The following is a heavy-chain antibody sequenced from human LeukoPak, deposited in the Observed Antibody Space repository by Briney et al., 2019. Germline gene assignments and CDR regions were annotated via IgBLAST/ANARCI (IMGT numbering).Heavy chain of an antibody. Sequence: SETLSLTCAVYGGSFSGYYRSWIRQPPGKGLEWIGEINHSGSTNYNPSLKSRVTISVDTSKNQFSLKLSSGTAADTSVYYCARGPVAAAGYDYWGQGTLVTVSS. CDR2: INHSGST. J-gene: IGHJ4*02. CDR1: GGSFSGYY. V-gene: IGHV4-34*01. CDR3: ARGPVAAAGYDY. D-gene: IGHD6-13*01.